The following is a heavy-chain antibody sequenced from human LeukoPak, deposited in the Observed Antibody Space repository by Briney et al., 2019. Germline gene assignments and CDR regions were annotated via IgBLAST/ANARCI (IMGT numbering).Heavy chain of an antibody. V-gene: IGHV1-46*01. CDR1: GYTFTTYY. CDR3: ARLADIGMDRRYFDY. J-gene: IGHJ4*02. Sequence: ASVKVSCKASGYTFTTYYVHWVRQAPGQGLEWMGIINPSGGSTSNAQKFQGRVTMTRDTSTSRVYMELSSLRSEDTAVYYCARLADIGMDRRYFDYWGQGTLVTVSS. D-gene: IGHD5-18*01. CDR2: INPSGGST.